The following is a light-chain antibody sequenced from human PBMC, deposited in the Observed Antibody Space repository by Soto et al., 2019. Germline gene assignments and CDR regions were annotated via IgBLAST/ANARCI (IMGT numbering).Light chain of an antibody. CDR3: QQSYSSPLT. Sequence: DIQMTQSPSSLSASVGDRVTITCRASPSISSYLNWYQQKPGKAPKLLIYTTSNLQSGVPSRFSGSGSETDFSLTISSLQPEDFATYYCQQSYSSPLTFGGGTKVEI. CDR1: PSISSY. J-gene: IGKJ4*01. CDR2: TTS. V-gene: IGKV1-39*01.